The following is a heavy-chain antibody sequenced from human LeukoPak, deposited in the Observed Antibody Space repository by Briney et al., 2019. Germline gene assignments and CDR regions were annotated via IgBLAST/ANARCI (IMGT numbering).Heavy chain of an antibody. V-gene: IGHV3-7*01. Sequence: PGGSLRLSCAASGFTFSSYAMSWVRQAPGKGLEWVANIKQDGSDKYYVDSLEGRFTISRDNAKNSLYLQMNSLRAEDTAIYYCARDLWNYGAVDYWGQGTLVTVSS. CDR1: GFTFSSYA. CDR3: ARDLWNYGAVDY. D-gene: IGHD1-7*01. CDR2: IKQDGSDK. J-gene: IGHJ4*02.